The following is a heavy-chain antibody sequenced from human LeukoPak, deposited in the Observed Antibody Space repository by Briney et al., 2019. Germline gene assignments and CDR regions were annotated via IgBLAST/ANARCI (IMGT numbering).Heavy chain of an antibody. CDR2: ISGSGDST. J-gene: IGHJ3*02. CDR1: GFTFSSYA. V-gene: IGHV3-23*01. D-gene: IGHD6-13*01. CDR3: AKDEKTSAATGSWAFDI. Sequence: GGSLRLSCAASGFTFSSYAMSWVRQAPGKGLEWVSAISGSGDSTYYADSVKGRFTISRDNSKNTLYLQMNSLGAEDTAVYYCAKDEKTSAATGSWAFDIWGQGTMVTVSS.